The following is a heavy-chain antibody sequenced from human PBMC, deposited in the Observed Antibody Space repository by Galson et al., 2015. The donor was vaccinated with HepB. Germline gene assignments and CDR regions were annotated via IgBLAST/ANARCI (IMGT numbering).Heavy chain of an antibody. D-gene: IGHD3-10*01. V-gene: IGHV3-30*18. Sequence: SLRLSCAASGFTFSSYGMHWVRQAPGKGLEWVAVISYDGSNKYYADSVKGRFTISRDNSKNTLYLQMNSLRAEDTAVYYCAKDRARTMVRGVFFDYWGQGTLVTVSS. CDR1: GFTFSSYG. CDR2: ISYDGSNK. CDR3: AKDRARTMVRGVFFDY. J-gene: IGHJ4*02.